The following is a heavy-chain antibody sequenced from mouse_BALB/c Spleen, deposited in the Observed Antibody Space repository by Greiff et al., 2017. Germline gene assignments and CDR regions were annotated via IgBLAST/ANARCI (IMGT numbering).Heavy chain of an antibody. J-gene: IGHJ1*01. Sequence: VMLVESGPGLVQPSQSLSITCTVSGFSLTSYGVHWVRQSPGKGLEWLGVIWSGGSTDYNAAFISRLSISKDNSKSQVFFKMNSLQANDTAIYYCARSPYYYGSSYWYFDVWGAGTTVTVSS. CDR2: IWSGGST. V-gene: IGHV2-2*02. CDR3: ARSPYYYGSSYWYFDV. D-gene: IGHD1-1*01. CDR1: GFSLTSYG.